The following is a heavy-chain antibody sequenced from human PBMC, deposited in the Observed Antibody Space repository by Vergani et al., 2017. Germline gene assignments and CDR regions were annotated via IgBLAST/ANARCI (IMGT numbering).Heavy chain of an antibody. CDR2: ILYDGSNK. D-gene: IGHD6-6*01. CDR1: GFTFGDYA. J-gene: IGHJ6*03. V-gene: IGHV3-30*04. Sequence: VQLVESGGGLVQPGRSLRLSCTASGFTFGDYAMSWFRQAPGKGLEWVAVILYDGSNKYYADSVKGRFTISRDNSKNTLYLQMNSLRAEDTAVYYCASSGNEYSSSYYYMDVWGKGTTVTVSS. CDR3: ASSGNEYSSSYYYMDV.